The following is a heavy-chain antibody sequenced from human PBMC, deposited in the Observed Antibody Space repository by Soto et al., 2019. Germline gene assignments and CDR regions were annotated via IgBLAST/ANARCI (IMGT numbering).Heavy chain of an antibody. J-gene: IGHJ4*02. D-gene: IGHD5-12*01. CDR3: ASGSRNSGYDFDY. Sequence: ASVKVSGKASGYTFTTYGISWVRQAPGQGLEWMGWISAYNGNTNYAQKLQGRVTMTRDKSTSTAYMELRSLRSDDTAVFYCASGSRNSGYDFDYWGLGTLVTVSS. CDR1: GYTFTTYG. CDR2: ISAYNGNT. V-gene: IGHV1-18*01.